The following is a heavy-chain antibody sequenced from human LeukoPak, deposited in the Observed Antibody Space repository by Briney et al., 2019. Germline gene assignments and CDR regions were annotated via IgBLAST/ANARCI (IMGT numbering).Heavy chain of an antibody. J-gene: IGHJ4*02. Sequence: GGSLRLSCAASGFTASGYWMHWVRQHPARGLMWLSCITEDGSGKSYEDSVRGRFTISRDNAKNTVHLQMNSLRVDDTAVYYCGGEGRGPFSLDYWAQETPVTVSS. V-gene: IGHV3-74*01. CDR2: ITEDGSGK. CDR3: GGEGRGPFSLDY. CDR1: GFTASGYW. D-gene: IGHD3-3*02.